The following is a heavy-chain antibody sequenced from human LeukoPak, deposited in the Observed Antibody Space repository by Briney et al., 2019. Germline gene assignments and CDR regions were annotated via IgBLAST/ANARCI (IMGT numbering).Heavy chain of an antibody. D-gene: IGHD6-19*01. V-gene: IGHV3-30*04. J-gene: IGHJ4*02. CDR2: ISYDGSNK. CDR1: GFTFSSYA. Sequence: GGSLRLSCAASGFTFSSYAMHWVRQAPGKGLEWVAVISYDGSNKYYADSVKGRFTISRDNSKNTLYLQVNSLRAEDTAVYYCARGRIAVAGPFDYWGQGTLVTVSS. CDR3: ARGRIAVAGPFDY.